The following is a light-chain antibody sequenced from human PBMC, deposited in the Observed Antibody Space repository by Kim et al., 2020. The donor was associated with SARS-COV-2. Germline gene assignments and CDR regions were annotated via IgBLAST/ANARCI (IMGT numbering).Light chain of an antibody. CDR1: SLRSYY. J-gene: IGLJ3*02. CDR2: GKN. Sequence: SELPQDPAVSVALGQTVRITCQGDSLRSYYASWYQQKPGQAPVLVIYGKNNRPSGIPDRFSGSSSGNTASLTITGAQAEDEADYYCNSRDSSGNHQGVFGGGTQLTVL. CDR3: NSRDSSGNHQGV. V-gene: IGLV3-19*01.